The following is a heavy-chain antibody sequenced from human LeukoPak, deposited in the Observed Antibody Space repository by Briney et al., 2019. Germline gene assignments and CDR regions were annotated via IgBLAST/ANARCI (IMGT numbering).Heavy chain of an antibody. CDR1: GFTFSSYW. CDR3: ARAVYYSNYLGY. D-gene: IGHD3-10*01. CDR2: IDSDGSST. J-gene: IGHJ4*01. V-gene: IGHV3-74*01. Sequence: GGSLRLSCAASGFTFSSYWMHWVRQAPGKGLVWVSRIDSDGSSTNYADSVKGRFTISRDNAKNTLYLQMNSLRAEDTAMYYCARAVYYSNYLGYWGQGTLVTVSS.